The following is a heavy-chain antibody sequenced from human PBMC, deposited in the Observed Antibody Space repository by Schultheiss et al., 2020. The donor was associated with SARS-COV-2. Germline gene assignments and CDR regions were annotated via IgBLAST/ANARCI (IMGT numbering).Heavy chain of an antibody. CDR1: GGSISSSSYY. CDR2: IYYSGST. V-gene: IGHV4-61*05. J-gene: IGHJ4*02. Sequence: SETLSLTCTVSGGSISSSSYYWGWIRQPPGKGLEWIGYIYYSGSTNYNPSLKSRVTISVDTSKNQFSLKLSSVTAADTAVYYCARMYSSSSSDYFDSWGQGTLVTVSS. CDR3: ARMYSSSSSDYFDS. D-gene: IGHD6-6*01.